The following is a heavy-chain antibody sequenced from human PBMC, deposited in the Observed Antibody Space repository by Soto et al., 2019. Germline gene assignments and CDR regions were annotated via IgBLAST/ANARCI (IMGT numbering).Heavy chain of an antibody. CDR3: ARERKYQLLSYYWFDS. V-gene: IGHV4-39*02. Sequence: SETLSLTCTVSGGSISSISYYWAWIRQPPGKGLEWIGNIYHSGSTYYNPSLKSRVTISVDTSKNQFSLQLNSVTPEDTAVYYCARERKYQLLSYYWFDSWGQGTPVTVSS. D-gene: IGHD2-2*01. J-gene: IGHJ5*01. CDR1: GGSISSISYY. CDR2: IYHSGST.